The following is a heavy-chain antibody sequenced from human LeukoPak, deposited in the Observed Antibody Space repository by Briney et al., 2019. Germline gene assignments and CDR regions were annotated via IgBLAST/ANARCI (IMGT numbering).Heavy chain of an antibody. Sequence: ASVKVSCKVSGYTLTELSMHWVRQAPGKGLEWVGGFDPEDGETIYAQTFQGRLTMTEDTSTDTAYMELSSLISEDTAIYYCATLLAGATEYYFDYWGQGTLVTVSS. J-gene: IGHJ4*02. D-gene: IGHD1-26*01. V-gene: IGHV1-24*01. CDR2: FDPEDGET. CDR3: ATLLAGATEYYFDY. CDR1: GYTLTELS.